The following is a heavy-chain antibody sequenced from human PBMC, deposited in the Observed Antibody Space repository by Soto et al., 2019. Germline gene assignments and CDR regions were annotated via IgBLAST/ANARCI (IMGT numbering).Heavy chain of an antibody. CDR3: AKAGAASPFDY. V-gene: IGHV3-7*01. D-gene: IGHD2-15*01. CDR2: LTPDGSEQ. J-gene: IGHJ4*02. CDR1: GFTFNSYW. Sequence: EVQLVESGGGLVQPGGSLRLSCAASGFTFNSYWMHWVRQSPGKGLEWVANLTPDGSEQHYVDSVKGPFTISTHNAKNSLYLLMNSRRAEETAIDSCAKAGAASPFDYWGQGALVTVS.